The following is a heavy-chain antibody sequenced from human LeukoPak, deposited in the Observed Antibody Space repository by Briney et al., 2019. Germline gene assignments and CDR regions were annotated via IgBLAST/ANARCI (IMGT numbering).Heavy chain of an antibody. CDR1: TASIISNC. J-gene: IGHJ4*02. Sequence: KPSESLSLTWSLATASIISNCSSWVRHPPRSGLEWIWYIYYSGSTNYNPSLKSRVTISVDTSKNQFSLKLSSVTAADTAVYYCARVTEDSIDYWGQGTLVTVSS. V-gene: IGHV4-59*01. CDR3: ARVTEDSIDY. CDR2: IYYSGST. D-gene: IGHD6-6*01.